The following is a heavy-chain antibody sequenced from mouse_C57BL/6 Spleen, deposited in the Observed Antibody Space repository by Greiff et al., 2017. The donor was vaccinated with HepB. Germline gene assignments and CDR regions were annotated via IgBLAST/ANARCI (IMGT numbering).Heavy chain of an antibody. CDR1: GYTFTSYW. D-gene: IGHD3-2*02. Sequence: QVQLQQPGTELVKPGASVKLSCKASGYTFTSYWMHWVKQRPGQGLEWIGNINPSNGGTNYNEKFKSKATLTVDKSSSTASMQLSILTSEDSAVYYCARSGVSSVHEVAYWGQGTLVTVSA. J-gene: IGHJ3*01. V-gene: IGHV1-53*01. CDR2: INPSNGGT. CDR3: ARSGVSSVHEVAY.